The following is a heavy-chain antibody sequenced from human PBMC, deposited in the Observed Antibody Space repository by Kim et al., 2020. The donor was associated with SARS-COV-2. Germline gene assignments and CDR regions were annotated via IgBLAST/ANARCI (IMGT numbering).Heavy chain of an antibody. Sequence: ASVKVSCKASGDIFTNYGFIWVRQAPGQGLEWMGWISAYSGEKNYAPRFQGRIVMTTETSTTTVYMELSSLTYDDTAVYYCARDGTIIFDGGFWGQGTLVTVSS. CDR3: ARDGTIIFDGGF. CDR2: ISAYSGEK. J-gene: IGHJ4*02. V-gene: IGHV1-18*01. CDR1: GDIFTNYG. D-gene: IGHD2-2*01.